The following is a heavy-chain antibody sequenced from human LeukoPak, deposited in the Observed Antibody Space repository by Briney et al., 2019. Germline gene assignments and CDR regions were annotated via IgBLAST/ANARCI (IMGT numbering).Heavy chain of an antibody. V-gene: IGHV4-59*11. J-gene: IGHJ4*02. Sequence: PSETLSLTCTVSGGSLISHYWSWIRQTPGKGLEWIGYIYDFGSTDYNPSLKSRITMSVDTSKNQFSLKLNSATAADTAIYYCAGAAGALLTWAFWGQGTLVTVSS. D-gene: IGHD1-26*01. CDR3: AGAAGALLTWAF. CDR2: IYDFGST. CDR1: GGSLISHY.